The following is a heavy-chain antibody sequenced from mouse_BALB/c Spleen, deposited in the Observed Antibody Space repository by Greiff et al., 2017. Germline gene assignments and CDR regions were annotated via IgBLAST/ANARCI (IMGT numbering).Heavy chain of an antibody. CDR2: IYPGDGDT. CDR1: GYAFSSSW. Sequence: QVQLQQSGPELVKPGASVKISCKASGYAFSSSWMNWVKQRPGQGLEWIGRIYPGDGDTNYNGKFKGKATLTADKSSSTAYMQLSSLTSVDSAVYFCARLFITNLAYWGQGTLVTVSA. CDR3: ARLFITNLAY. J-gene: IGHJ3*01. V-gene: IGHV1-82*01. D-gene: IGHD1-1*01.